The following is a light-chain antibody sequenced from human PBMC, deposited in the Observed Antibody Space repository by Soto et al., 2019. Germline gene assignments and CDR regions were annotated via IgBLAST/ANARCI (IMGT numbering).Light chain of an antibody. Sequence: QSVLRHPRSVRWAPGHTVTISCTGSGSNIGAGYGVQWYQQLPGTAPRLLIYGSDDRPSGVPDRFSASVSGNSASLAITGLQTEDEAVYYCQSYDSNLSEVFGPGTKVTVL. CDR3: QSYDSNLSEV. CDR1: GSNIGAGYG. V-gene: IGLV1-40*01. CDR2: GSD. J-gene: IGLJ1*01.